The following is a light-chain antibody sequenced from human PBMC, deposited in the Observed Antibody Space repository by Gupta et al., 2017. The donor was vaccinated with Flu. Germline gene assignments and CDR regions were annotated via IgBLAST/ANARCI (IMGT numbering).Light chain of an antibody. CDR1: RSNIGNNY. CDR2: ENN. J-gene: IGLJ1*01. V-gene: IGLV1-51*02. Sequence: QSVLTQPPSVSAAPGQKVTISCSGSRSNIGNNYVSWYQKLPGTAPKLLIYENNKRPSGIPDRFSCSKACKSGNLGITGLQTGDEADYYCGTWDSSLSAYVFGTGTKVTVL. CDR3: GTWDSSLSAYV.